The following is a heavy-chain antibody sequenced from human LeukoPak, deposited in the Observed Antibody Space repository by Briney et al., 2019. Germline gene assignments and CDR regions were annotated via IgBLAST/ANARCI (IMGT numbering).Heavy chain of an antibody. J-gene: IGHJ4*02. Sequence: GGSLRLSCAASGFSFNNYGMHWVRQAPGKGLEWVAFIRYDGTNKYYADSVKGRFTISRDNSKNTLYLQLSNLRVEDTTVYYCTKDQRRYYFGSGSYFFGTFDYWGQGILVTVSS. CDR2: IRYDGTNK. CDR1: GFSFNNYG. D-gene: IGHD3-10*01. V-gene: IGHV3-30*02. CDR3: TKDQRRYYFGSGSYFFGTFDY.